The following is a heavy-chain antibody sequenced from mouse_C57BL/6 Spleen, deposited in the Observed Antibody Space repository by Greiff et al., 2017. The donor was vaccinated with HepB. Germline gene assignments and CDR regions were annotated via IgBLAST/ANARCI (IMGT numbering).Heavy chain of an antibody. CDR2: INPNNGGT. J-gene: IGHJ1*03. CDR1: GYTFTDYY. D-gene: IGHD1-1*01. V-gene: IGHV1-26*01. CDR3: ARMFITTVVDWYFDV. Sequence: EVQLQQSGPELVKPGASVKISCKASGYTFTDYYMNWVKQSHGKSLEWIGDINPNNGGTSYNQKFKGKATLTVDKSSSTAYMELRSLTSEDSAVYYCARMFITTVVDWYFDVWGTGTTVTVSS.